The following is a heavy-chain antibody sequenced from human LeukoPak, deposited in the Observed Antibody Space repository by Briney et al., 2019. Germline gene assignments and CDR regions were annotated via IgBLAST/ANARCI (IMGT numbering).Heavy chain of an antibody. CDR1: GGSISSYY. CDR2: IYYSGST. CDR3: AIQGRGDAFDI. D-gene: IGHD3-10*01. V-gene: IGHV4-59*08. J-gene: IGHJ3*02. Sequence: SETLSLTCTVSGGSISSYYWSWIRQPPGKGLEWIGYIYYSGSTNYNPSLKSRVTISVDTSKNQFSLKLSSVTAADTAVYYCAIQGRGDAFDIWAKGQWSPSLQ.